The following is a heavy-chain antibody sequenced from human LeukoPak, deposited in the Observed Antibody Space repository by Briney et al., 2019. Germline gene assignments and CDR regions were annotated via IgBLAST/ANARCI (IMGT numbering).Heavy chain of an antibody. J-gene: IGHJ6*03. CDR3: AKSPYYYYMDV. CDR1: GFTVSSNY. Sequence: GGSLRLSCAASGFTVSSNYMSWVRQAPGKGLEWVSVIYSGGSTYYADSVKGRFTNSRDNSKNTLYLQMNSLRAEDTAVYYCAKSPYYYYMDVWGKGTTVTVSS. V-gene: IGHV3-53*01. CDR2: IYSGGST.